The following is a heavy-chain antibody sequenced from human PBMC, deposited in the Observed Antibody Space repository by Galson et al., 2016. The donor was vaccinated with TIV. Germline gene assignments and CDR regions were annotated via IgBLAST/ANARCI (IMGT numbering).Heavy chain of an antibody. V-gene: IGHV5-51*01. CDR3: ARGVVQATAIYGMDV. Sequence: QSGAEVKKPGESLKISCKGSGYSFSSYWIACVRQMPGKGLEWMGIIYPDDSDTTYNRSFQGQVTISVDKSISTAYLQWSSLKASDTAIYYCARGVVQATAIYGMDVWGQGTTVTVSS. CDR1: GYSFSSYW. CDR2: IYPDDSDT. D-gene: IGHD2-2*01. J-gene: IGHJ6*02.